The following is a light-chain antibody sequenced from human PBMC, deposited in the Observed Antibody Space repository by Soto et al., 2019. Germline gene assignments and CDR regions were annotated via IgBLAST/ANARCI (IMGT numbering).Light chain of an antibody. CDR3: QQRSNWPST. CDR1: QSVSSY. V-gene: IGKV3-11*01. J-gene: IGKJ1*01. CDR2: DAS. Sequence: EIVLTQSPATLSLSPGERATLSCRASQSVSSYLAWYQQKPGQAPRLLIYDASNRATGIPARFSGSGSGTDFTLTISSLEPEDFAVYYCQQRSNWPSTFGQGTQVDIK.